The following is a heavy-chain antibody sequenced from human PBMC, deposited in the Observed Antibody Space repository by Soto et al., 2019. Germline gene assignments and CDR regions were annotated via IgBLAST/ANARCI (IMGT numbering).Heavy chain of an antibody. J-gene: IGHJ4*02. CDR2: IWHDGSEK. Sequence: RGSLSLSCAASGFTFNKYGIHWVRQAPGKGLEWVAVIWHDGSEKYYADSVKDRFTISRDNSKKMVYLQMKSLRVDDTATYYYENDGDRTYCSDGNCDFFDSCGQGPFLTVYS. CDR1: GFTFNKYG. D-gene: IGHD2-15*01. V-gene: IGHV3-33*06. CDR3: ENDGDRTYCSDGNCDFFDS.